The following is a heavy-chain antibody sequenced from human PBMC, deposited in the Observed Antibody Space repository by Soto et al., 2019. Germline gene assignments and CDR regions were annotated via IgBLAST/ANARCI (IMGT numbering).Heavy chain of an antibody. Sequence: LSLTCASSGGSIRSNNWWTWVRQPPGKGLEWIGVIYHSGSTDYNPSLKSLVTISVDKSKNHFSLRLTSVTAADTAVYYCARAGDYPLTGAFDIWGQGAMVTVSS. CDR1: GGSIRSNNW. J-gene: IGHJ3*02. CDR2: IYHSGST. V-gene: IGHV4-4*02. D-gene: IGHD4-17*01. CDR3: ARAGDYPLTGAFDI.